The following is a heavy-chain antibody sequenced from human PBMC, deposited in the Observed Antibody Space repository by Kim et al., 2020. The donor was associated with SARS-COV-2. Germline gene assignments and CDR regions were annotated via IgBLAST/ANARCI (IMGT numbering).Heavy chain of an antibody. D-gene: IGHD3-3*01. J-gene: IGHJ4*02. CDR1: GGSFSGYY. CDR3: ARGAPYDFWSGVSGRFDY. CDR2: INHSGST. V-gene: IGHV4-34*01. Sequence: SETLSLTCAVYGGSFSGYYWSWIRQPPGKGLEWIGEINHSGSTNYNPSLKSRVTISVDTSKNQFSLKLSSVTAADTAVYYCARGAPYDFWSGVSGRFDYWGQGTLVTVSS.